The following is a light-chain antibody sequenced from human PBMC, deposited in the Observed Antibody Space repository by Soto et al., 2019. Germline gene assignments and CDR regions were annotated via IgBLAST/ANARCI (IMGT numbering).Light chain of an antibody. CDR3: QQYGSSPPRYT. CDR2: GAS. V-gene: IGKV3-20*01. CDR1: QSVSSSY. J-gene: IGKJ2*01. Sequence: EIGLTQSPGTLSLSPGERATLSCRASQSVSSSYLDWYQQKPGQATRLLIYGASNRATGIPDRFSGSGSWPDLTLTISRLEPEDFAVYCCQQYGSSPPRYTFGQGTKLEIK.